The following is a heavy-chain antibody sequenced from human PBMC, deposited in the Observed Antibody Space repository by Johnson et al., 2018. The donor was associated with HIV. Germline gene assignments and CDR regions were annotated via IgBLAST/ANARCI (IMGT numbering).Heavy chain of an antibody. CDR2: ISYDGSNK. J-gene: IGHJ3*02. CDR1: GFTFSSYG. Sequence: QVQLVESGGGVVQPGRSLRLSCAASGFTFSSYGMHWVRQAPGKGLERVAVISYDGSNKYYADSVKGRFAISSDISKNTLYLHMNSRRAEDTAVYYCARDRGSSGWYDAFDIWGQGTMVTVSS. CDR3: ARDRGSSGWYDAFDI. V-gene: IGHV3-33*05. D-gene: IGHD6-19*01.